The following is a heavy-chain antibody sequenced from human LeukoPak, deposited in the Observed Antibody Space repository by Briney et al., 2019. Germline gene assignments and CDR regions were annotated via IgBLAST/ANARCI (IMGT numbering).Heavy chain of an antibody. V-gene: IGHV3-7*04. CDR2: IKQDGSEK. Sequence: PGGSLRLSCAASGFTFSSYWVDRVRQAPGKGLEWVANIKQDGSEKNYVDSVKGRFTISRDNAKNSLYLQMNSLRAEDTAVYYCVRGEADYGGWSYWGQGTLVTVSS. CDR3: VRGEADYGGWSY. D-gene: IGHD4-17*01. CDR1: GFTFSSYW. J-gene: IGHJ4*02.